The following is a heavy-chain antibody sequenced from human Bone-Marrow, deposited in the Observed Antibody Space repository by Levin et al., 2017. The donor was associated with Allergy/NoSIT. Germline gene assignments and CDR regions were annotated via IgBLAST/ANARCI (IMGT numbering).Heavy chain of an antibody. CDR3: AREKWIVATTDWGGYFDY. D-gene: IGHD5-12*01. J-gene: IGHJ4*02. CDR1: GYTFTGYY. CDR2: INPNSGGT. V-gene: IGHV1-2*02. Sequence: GESLKISCKASGYTFTGYYMHWVRQAPGQGLEWMGWINPNSGGTNYAQKFQGRVTMTRDTSISTAYMELSRLRSDDTAVYYCAREKWIVATTDWGGYFDYWGQGTLVTVSS.